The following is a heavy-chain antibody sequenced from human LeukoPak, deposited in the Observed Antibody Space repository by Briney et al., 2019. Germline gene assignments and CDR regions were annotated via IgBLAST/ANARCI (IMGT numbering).Heavy chain of an antibody. J-gene: IGHJ4*02. CDR1: GFTFSSYA. D-gene: IGHD4-17*01. CDR3: ARDSFRDGDYLDY. V-gene: IGHV3-30*04. CDR2: ISYDGSNK. Sequence: SGGSLRLSCAASGFTFSSYAMHWVRQAPGKGLEWVAVISYDGSNKYYADFVKGRFTISRDNSKNTLYLQMNSLRAEDTAVYYCARDSFRDGDYLDYWGQGTLVTVSS.